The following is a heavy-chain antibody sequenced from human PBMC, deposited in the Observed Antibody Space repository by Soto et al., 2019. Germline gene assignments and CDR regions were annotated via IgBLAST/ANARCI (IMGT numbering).Heavy chain of an antibody. J-gene: IGHJ6*02. CDR3: AREGGSRNYYYYGMDV. V-gene: IGHV1-3*01. CDR1: GYTFTSYA. D-gene: IGHD3-16*01. CDR2: INAGNGNT. Sequence: ASVKVSCKASGYTFTSYAMHWVRQAPGQRLEWMGWINAGNGNTKYSQKFQGRVTITRDTSASTAYMELSSLRSEDTAGYYCAREGGSRNYYYYGMDVWGQGTTVTVSS.